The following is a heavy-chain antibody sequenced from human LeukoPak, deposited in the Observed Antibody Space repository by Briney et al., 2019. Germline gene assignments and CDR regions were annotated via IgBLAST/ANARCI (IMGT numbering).Heavy chain of an antibody. CDR1: GGSFSGYY. J-gene: IGHJ4*02. V-gene: IGHV4-34*01. CDR2: INHSGST. CDR3: ARDGSSWSPDY. Sequence: SETLSLTRAVYGGSFSGYYWSWIRQPPGKGLEWIGEINHSGSTNYNPSLKSRVTISVDTSKNQFPLKLSSVTAADTAVYYCARDGSSWSPDYWGQGTLVTVSS. D-gene: IGHD6-13*01.